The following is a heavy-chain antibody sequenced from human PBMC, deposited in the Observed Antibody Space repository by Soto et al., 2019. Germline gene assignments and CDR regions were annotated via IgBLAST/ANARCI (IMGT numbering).Heavy chain of an antibody. Sequence: ASVKVSCKVSGYTLTELSMHWVRQAPGKGLEWMGGFDPEDGETIYAQKFQGRVTMTEDTSTDTAYMELSSLRSEDTAVYYCATDLIRPGGQWLPLNYWGQGTLVTVSS. CDR2: FDPEDGET. D-gene: IGHD6-19*01. CDR1: GYTLTELS. CDR3: ATDLIRPGGQWLPLNY. J-gene: IGHJ4*02. V-gene: IGHV1-24*01.